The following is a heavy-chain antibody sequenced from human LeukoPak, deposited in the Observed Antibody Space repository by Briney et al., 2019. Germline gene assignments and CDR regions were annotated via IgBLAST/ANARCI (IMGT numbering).Heavy chain of an antibody. V-gene: IGHV4-34*01. CDR3: ARGIAVAVDYYYYYMDV. Sequence: PSETLSLTCVVYGGSFSGYYWSCIRQAPRKGLEWIGEISHGGITKYNPSLTSRVTISVDPSKKQLSLNLTSVTAADTAVYYCARGIAVAVDYYYYYMDVWGKGTTVTVSS. J-gene: IGHJ6*03. D-gene: IGHD6-19*01. CDR1: GGSFSGYY. CDR2: ISHGGIT.